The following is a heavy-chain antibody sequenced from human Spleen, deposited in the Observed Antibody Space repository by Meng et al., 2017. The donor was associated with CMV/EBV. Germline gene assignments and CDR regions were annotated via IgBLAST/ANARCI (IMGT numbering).Heavy chain of an antibody. J-gene: IGHJ5*02. CDR3: ARASGTYYGHWFDP. D-gene: IGHD1-26*01. CDR2: INHSGST. V-gene: IGHV4-34*01. CDR1: GGYFSGYY. Sequence: CAVYGGYFSGYYWSWIRQPPGKGLEWIGEINHSGSTNYNPSLKSRVTISVDTSKNQFSLKLSAVTAADTAMYYCARASGTYYGHWFDPWGQGTLVTVSS.